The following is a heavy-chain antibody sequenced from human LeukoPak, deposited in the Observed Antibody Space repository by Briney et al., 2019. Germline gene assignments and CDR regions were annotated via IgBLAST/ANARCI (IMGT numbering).Heavy chain of an antibody. CDR1: GYTFTSYY. D-gene: IGHD3-22*01. CDR3: AREYYYDSSGYSYYGMDV. Sequence: GGSLRLSCAASGYTFTSYYMHWVRQAPGQGLEWMGIINPSGGSTSYAQKFQGRVTMTRDTSTSTVYMELSSLRSEDTAVYYCAREYYYDSSGYSYYGMDVWGQGTTVTVSS. CDR2: INPSGGST. V-gene: IGHV1-46*01. J-gene: IGHJ6*02.